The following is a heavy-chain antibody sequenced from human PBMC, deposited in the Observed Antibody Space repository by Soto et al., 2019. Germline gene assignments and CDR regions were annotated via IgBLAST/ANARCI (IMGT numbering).Heavy chain of an antibody. Sequence: QVQLQESGPGLVKPSETLALKCTVSGGSMRSSYWSWIRQPPGKGLEWIGYINYRGSTNYNPSLRNRVTISVATSKNQFPLKLSSVPAADTAVFYCARDGRASYIIGGGDPYNWFDPWGQGTLVTVSS. D-gene: IGHD3-16*01. CDR2: INYRGST. CDR3: ARDGRASYIIGGGDPYNWFDP. J-gene: IGHJ5*02. V-gene: IGHV4-59*01. CDR1: GGSMRSSY.